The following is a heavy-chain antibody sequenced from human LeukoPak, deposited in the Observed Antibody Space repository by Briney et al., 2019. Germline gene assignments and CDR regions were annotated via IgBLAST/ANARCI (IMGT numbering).Heavy chain of an antibody. Sequence: ASVKVSCKASGYTFTSYGISWVRQAPGQGLEWMGWISAYNGNTNYAQKLQGRVTMTTVTSTSTAYMELRSLRSDDTAVYYCARDRITFGGVIVPGRHDYWGQGTLVTVSS. CDR1: GYTFTSYG. CDR3: ARDRITFGGVIVPGRHDY. J-gene: IGHJ4*02. D-gene: IGHD3-16*02. V-gene: IGHV1-18*01. CDR2: ISAYNGNT.